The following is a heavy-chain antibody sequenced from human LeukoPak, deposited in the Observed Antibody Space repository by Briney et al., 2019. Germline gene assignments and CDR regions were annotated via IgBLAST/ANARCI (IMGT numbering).Heavy chain of an antibody. J-gene: IGHJ5*02. CDR3: ASYGSGSYRFDP. CDR1: GVSISSGNYY. V-gene: IGHV4-31*03. CDR2: IHHSGST. Sequence: PSETLSLTCTVSGVSISSGNYYWSWIRQHPGKGLEWIGYIHHSGSTYYNPSLKSRVIISVDTSKNQFSLKLNSVTAADTAVYYCASYGSGSYRFDPWGQGTLVTVSS. D-gene: IGHD3-10*01.